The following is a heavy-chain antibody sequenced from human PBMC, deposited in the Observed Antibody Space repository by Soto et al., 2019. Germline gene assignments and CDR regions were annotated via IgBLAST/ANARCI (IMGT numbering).Heavy chain of an antibody. CDR1: GDSVSSGGYY. V-gene: IGHV4-31*03. D-gene: IGHD2-2*01. CDR3: AREVVVVPAAMFWFDP. Sequence: SETLSLTCTVSGDSVSSGGYYWTWIRQRPGKGLEWIGYIFHTGSAYYSPSLKTRLSLSIDTSRGQFSLRLTSVTAADTAVYYCAREVVVVPAAMFWFDPWGQGTLVTVSS. J-gene: IGHJ5*02. CDR2: IFHTGSA.